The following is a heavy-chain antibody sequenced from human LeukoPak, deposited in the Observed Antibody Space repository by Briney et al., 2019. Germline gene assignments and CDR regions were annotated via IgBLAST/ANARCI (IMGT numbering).Heavy chain of an antibody. J-gene: IGHJ4*02. D-gene: IGHD2-2*01. CDR1: GGSISSYY. CDR2: IYYSGST. V-gene: IGHV4-59*01. Sequence: KPSETLSLTCTVSGGSISSYYWSWIRQPPGKGLEWIGYIYYSGSTNYNPSLKSRVTISVDTSKNQSSLKLSSVTAADTAVYYCARVLGYCSSTSCRPSTVDYWGQGTLVTVPS. CDR3: ARVLGYCSSTSCRPSTVDY.